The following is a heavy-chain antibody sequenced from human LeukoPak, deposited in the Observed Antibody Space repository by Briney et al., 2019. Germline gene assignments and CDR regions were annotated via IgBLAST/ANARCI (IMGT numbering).Heavy chain of an antibody. CDR1: GYTFTSYG. CDR3: AREWWGYDVLTGDNWFDP. Sequence: ASVKVSCKASGYTFTSYGISWVRQAPGQGLEWMGWISAYNGNTNYAQKLQGRVTMTTDTSTSTAYMELRSLRSDDTAVYYCAREWWGYDVLTGDNWFDPWGQGTLVTVSS. V-gene: IGHV1-18*01. CDR2: ISAYNGNT. J-gene: IGHJ5*02. D-gene: IGHD3-9*01.